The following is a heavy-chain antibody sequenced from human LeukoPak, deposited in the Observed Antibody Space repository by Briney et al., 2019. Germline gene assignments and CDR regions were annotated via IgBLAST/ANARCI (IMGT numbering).Heavy chain of an antibody. CDR3: ARSPQGDNWNDY. V-gene: IGHV1-2*06. Sequence: ASVKVSCKASGYTFTGYYMHWVRQAPGQGLEWMGRINPNSGGTNYAQKFQGRVTMTRDTSISTAYMELSRLRSDDTAVYYCARSPQGDNWNDYWGQGTLVTVSP. CDR2: INPNSGGT. CDR1: GYTFTGYY. J-gene: IGHJ4*02. D-gene: IGHD1-20*01.